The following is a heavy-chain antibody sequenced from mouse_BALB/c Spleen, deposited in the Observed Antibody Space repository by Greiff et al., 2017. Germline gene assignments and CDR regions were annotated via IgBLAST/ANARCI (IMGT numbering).Heavy chain of an antibody. D-gene: IGHD2-2*01. CDR1: GYTFTSYV. V-gene: IGHV1-14*01. CDR2: INPYNDGT. Sequence: VQLQQSGPELVKPGASVKMSCKASGYTFTSYVMHWVKQKPGQGLEWIGYINPYNDGTKYNEKFKGKATLTSDKSSSTAYMELSSLTSEDSAVYYCARGGGYDRYYAMDYWGQGTSVTVSS. CDR3: ARGGGYDRYYAMDY. J-gene: IGHJ4*01.